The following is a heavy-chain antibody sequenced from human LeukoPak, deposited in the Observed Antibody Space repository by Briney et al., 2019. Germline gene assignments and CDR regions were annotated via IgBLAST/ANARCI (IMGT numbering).Heavy chain of an antibody. J-gene: IGHJ4*02. D-gene: IGHD1-26*01. CDR3: ARKDSWDLLFDN. CDR1: GYSFTKYG. V-gene: IGHV1-18*01. CDR2: ISAYNGNT. Sequence: GASVKVSCKASGYSFTKYGIRWLRQAPGYGLEWMGWISAYNGNTNYSHKFQGRVTMTADTSTSTAFMELRDLRSDDTAVYYCARKDSWDLLFDNWGQGTLATVSS.